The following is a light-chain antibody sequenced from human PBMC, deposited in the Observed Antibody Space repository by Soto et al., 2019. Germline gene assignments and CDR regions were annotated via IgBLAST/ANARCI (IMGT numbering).Light chain of an antibody. Sequence: EIVLTQSPGTLSLSPGERATLSCRASQSVSSSYLAGYQQKPGQAPRLLIYGASSRATGIPDRFSGSGSGTDFTLTISRLVPEDFAVYYCQQYGSSPRTFGQGTKLEI. CDR1: QSVSSSY. J-gene: IGKJ2*01. CDR3: QQYGSSPRT. V-gene: IGKV3-20*01. CDR2: GAS.